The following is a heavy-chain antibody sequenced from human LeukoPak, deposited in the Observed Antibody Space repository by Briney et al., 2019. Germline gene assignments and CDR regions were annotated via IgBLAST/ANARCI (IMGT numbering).Heavy chain of an antibody. V-gene: IGHV5-51*01. CDR1: GYSFSTYW. CDR2: IYPGDSDT. CDR3: ARLVGGVAGMGDYFDF. J-gene: IGHJ4*02. Sequence: GESLKISCKGSGYSFSTYWIGWVRQVPGKGLEWMGIIYPGDSDTRGSPSFQGQVTMSADRSISTAYLQWSSLKASDSAMYYCARLVGGVAGMGDYFDFWGQGTLVTVSS. D-gene: IGHD6-19*01.